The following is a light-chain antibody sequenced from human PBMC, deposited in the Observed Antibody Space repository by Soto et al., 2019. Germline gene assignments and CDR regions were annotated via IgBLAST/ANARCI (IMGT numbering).Light chain of an antibody. CDR1: QSVSSN. Sequence: EIVMTQAPATLSVSPGESATLSCRASQSVSSNLAWHQQKPGLAPRILMYDASTRATGISARFSGSGSGTEFTLTISSLQSEDFAVYYCQQYHNWPITFGQGTRLEIK. J-gene: IGKJ5*01. CDR3: QQYHNWPIT. CDR2: DAS. V-gene: IGKV3-15*01.